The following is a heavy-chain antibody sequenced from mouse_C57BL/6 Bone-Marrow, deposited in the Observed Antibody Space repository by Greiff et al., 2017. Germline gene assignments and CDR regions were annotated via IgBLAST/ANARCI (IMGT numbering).Heavy chain of an antibody. J-gene: IGHJ3*01. CDR3: TTMYDGDYAFAY. Sequence: EVQLQQSGAELVRPGASVKLSCTASGFNIKDDYMHWVKQRPEQGLEWIGWIDPENGDTEYASKFQGKATITADTSSNTAYLQLSSLTSEDTAVYYGTTMYDGDYAFAYWGQGTLVTVSA. CDR1: GFNIKDDY. D-gene: IGHD2-3*01. CDR2: IDPENGDT. V-gene: IGHV14-4*01.